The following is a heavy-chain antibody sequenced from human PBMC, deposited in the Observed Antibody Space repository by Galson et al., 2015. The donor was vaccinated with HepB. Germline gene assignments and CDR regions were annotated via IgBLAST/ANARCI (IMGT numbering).Heavy chain of an antibody. D-gene: IGHD3-10*01. CDR1: GFRPSSYS. CDR2: ISTNGATI. V-gene: IGHV3-48*02. J-gene: IGHJ2*01. Sequence: SLRLSCAASGFRPSSYSMNWVRQAPGKGLESMAYISTNGATIYYADTLKRRFTVSRDNARNSLYLQMNSLRDQDTAVYSCVRVFFGSERYSAYWYFDLWGRGTLVTVSS. CDR3: VRVFFGSERYSAYWYFDL.